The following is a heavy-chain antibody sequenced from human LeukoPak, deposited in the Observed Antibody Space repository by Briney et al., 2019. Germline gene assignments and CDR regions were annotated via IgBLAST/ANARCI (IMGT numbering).Heavy chain of an antibody. D-gene: IGHD3-22*01. V-gene: IGHV1-2*02. CDR2: INPNSGGT. Sequence: GASVKVSCKASGYTFTGYYMHWVRQAPGQGLEWMGWINPNSGGTNYAQKFQGRVTMTRDTSISTAYMELSRLRPDDTAVYYCARDGATYYYDSSGYYYDYWGQGTLVTVSS. CDR3: ARDGATYYYDSSGYYYDY. J-gene: IGHJ4*02. CDR1: GYTFTGYY.